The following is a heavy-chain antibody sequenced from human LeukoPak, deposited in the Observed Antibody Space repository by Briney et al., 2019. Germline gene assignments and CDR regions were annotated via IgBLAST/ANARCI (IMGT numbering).Heavy chain of an antibody. CDR2: INHSGST. CDR1: GGSFSGYY. V-gene: IGHV4-34*01. CDR3: ARVSGSFDP. Sequence: SEILSLTCAVYGGSFSGYYWSWIRQPPGKGLEWIGEINHSGSTNYNPSLKSRVTISVDTSKNQFSLKLSSVTAADTAVYYCARVSGSFDPWGQGTLVTVSS. D-gene: IGHD3-10*01. J-gene: IGHJ5*02.